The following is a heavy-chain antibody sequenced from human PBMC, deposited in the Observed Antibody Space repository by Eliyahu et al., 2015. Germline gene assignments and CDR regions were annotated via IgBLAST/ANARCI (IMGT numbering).Heavy chain of an antibody. D-gene: IGHD4-17*01. J-gene: IGHJ4*02. CDR1: GGSFSGYY. CDR3: ARGRATVTTGRHFDY. Sequence: QVQLQQWGAGLLKPSETLSLTCAVXGGSFSGYYWSWIRXPPGKGLEWIGEINHSGSTNYNPSLKSRVTISVDTSKNQFSLKLSSVTAADTAVYYCARGRATVTTGRHFDYWGQGTLVTVSS. V-gene: IGHV4-34*01. CDR2: INHSGST.